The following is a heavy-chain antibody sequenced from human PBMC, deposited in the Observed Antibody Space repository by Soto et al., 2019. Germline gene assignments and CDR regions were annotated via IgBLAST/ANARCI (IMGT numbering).Heavy chain of an antibody. Sequence: GGSLRLSCAASGFTFDDYAMHWVRQAPGKGLEWVSGINWNSGSIGYGDSVKGRFAISRDNAKNSLHLQMNSLSAEDTAFYYCVKDESINWYSGHFRHWGQGTLVTVSS. V-gene: IGHV3-9*01. CDR1: GFTFDDYA. D-gene: IGHD6-13*01. CDR3: VKDESINWYSGHFRH. J-gene: IGHJ1*01. CDR2: INWNSGSI.